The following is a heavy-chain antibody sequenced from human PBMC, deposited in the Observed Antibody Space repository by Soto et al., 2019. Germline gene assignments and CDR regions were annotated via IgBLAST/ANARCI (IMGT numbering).Heavy chain of an antibody. CDR3: AVLLAGGGGDGN. D-gene: IGHD3-10*01. Sequence: PSETLSLTCTVSGDSISTYYWSWIRQPPGKGLEWIGYIFYTGTTAYNPSLKSRVIISIDTSKSQFSLKLNSVTAADTAIYYCAVLLAGGGGDGNWGQGTLVTVSS. J-gene: IGHJ4*02. CDR1: GDSISTYY. CDR2: IFYTGTT. V-gene: IGHV4-59*01.